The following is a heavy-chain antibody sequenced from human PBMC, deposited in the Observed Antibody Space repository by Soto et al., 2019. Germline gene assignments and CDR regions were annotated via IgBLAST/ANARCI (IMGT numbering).Heavy chain of an antibody. CDR3: ARDPSFYYDSSGSHPGAFDI. J-gene: IGHJ3*02. D-gene: IGHD3-22*01. Sequence: LALTCTVSGGSISSGDYYWSWIRQPPGKGLEWIGYIYYSGSTYYNPSLKSRVTISVDTSKNQFSLKLSSVTAADTAVYYCARDPSFYYDSSGSHPGAFDIWGQGTMVTVSS. V-gene: IGHV4-30-4*01. CDR1: GGSISSGDYY. CDR2: IYYSGST.